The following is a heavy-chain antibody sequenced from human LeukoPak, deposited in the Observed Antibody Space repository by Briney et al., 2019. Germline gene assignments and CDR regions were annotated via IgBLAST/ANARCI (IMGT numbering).Heavy chain of an antibody. CDR3: ARAANYYYYYMDV. CDR2: IYPGDSDT. V-gene: IGHV5-51*01. Sequence: GESLKISCKGSGYSFTSYWIGWVRQMPGKGLEWMGIIYPGDSDTRYSPSFQGQVTISVDKSISTAYLQWSSLKASDTAMYYCARAANYYYYYMDVWGKGTTVTVSS. J-gene: IGHJ6*03. CDR1: GYSFTSYW.